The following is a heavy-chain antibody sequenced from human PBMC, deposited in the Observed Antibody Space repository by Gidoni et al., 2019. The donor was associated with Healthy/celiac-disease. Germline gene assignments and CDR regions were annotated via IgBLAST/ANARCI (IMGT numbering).Heavy chain of an antibody. CDR1: GFTCRSYA. J-gene: IGHJ5*02. Sequence: EVQLLEPGGGLVQPGGALRLSCAACGFTCRSYAMSWVRQAPGKGLEWVSAISGSGGSTYYADSVKGRFTISRDNSKNTLYLQMNSLRAEDTAVYYCAKSGYCTNGVCNWFDPWGQGTLVTVSS. CDR3: AKSGYCTNGVCNWFDP. CDR2: ISGSGGST. D-gene: IGHD2-8*01. V-gene: IGHV3-23*01.